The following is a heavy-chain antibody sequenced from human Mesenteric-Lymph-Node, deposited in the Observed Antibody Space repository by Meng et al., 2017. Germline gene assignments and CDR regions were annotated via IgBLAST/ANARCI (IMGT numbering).Heavy chain of an antibody. CDR3: ARRNTYYDILTGYLMREYYFDY. D-gene: IGHD3-9*01. J-gene: IGHJ4*02. V-gene: IGHV4-34*01. CDR1: GGSFSGYY. Sequence: SETLSLTCAVYGGSFSGYYWSWIRQPPGKGLEWIGEINHSGSTNYNPSLKSRVTISVDTSKNQFSLKLRSVTAADTAVYYCARRNTYYDILTGYLMREYYFDYWGQGTRVTVSS. CDR2: INHSGST.